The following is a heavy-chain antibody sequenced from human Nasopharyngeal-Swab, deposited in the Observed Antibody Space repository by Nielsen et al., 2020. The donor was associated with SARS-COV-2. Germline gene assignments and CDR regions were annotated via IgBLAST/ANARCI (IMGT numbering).Heavy chain of an antibody. CDR3: VKGVESSSELIPFDY. J-gene: IGHJ4*02. CDR2: ISRYGDIT. Sequence: GGSLRLSCSASGFTFNTHAMNWVRRAPGKGLEYVSAISRYGDITYYADSVKGRFSISRDNSKNTLYLQMSSLRPEDTAVYYCVKGVESSSELIPFDYWGQGTLVTVSS. V-gene: IGHV3-64D*06. D-gene: IGHD6-13*01. CDR1: GFTFNTHA.